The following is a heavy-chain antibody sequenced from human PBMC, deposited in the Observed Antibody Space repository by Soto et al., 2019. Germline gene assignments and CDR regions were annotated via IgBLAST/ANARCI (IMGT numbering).Heavy chain of an antibody. CDR3: ALSNRDLLLLLY. CDR1: GFTFSSYG. V-gene: IGHV3-30*03. CDR2: ISYDGSNK. Sequence: GGSLRLSCAASGFTFSSYGMHWVRQAPGKGLEWVAVISYDGSNKYYADSVKGRFTISRDNSKNTLYLQMNSLRAEDTAVYYCALSNRDLLLLLYWGQGTLVTVSS. D-gene: IGHD2-15*01. J-gene: IGHJ4*02.